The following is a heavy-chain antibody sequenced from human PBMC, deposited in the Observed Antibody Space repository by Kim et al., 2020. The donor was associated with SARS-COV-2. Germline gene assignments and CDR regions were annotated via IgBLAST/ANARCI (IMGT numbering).Heavy chain of an antibody. CDR2: ST. Sequence: STYFAASVKNRCTNSIDNARSTLYLQMSCLRDEDTAVYYCRRFGLYQGFDYWGQETLVTVSS. V-gene: IGHV3-23*01. D-gene: IGHD3-10*01. J-gene: IGHJ4*02. CDR3: RRFGLYQGFDY.